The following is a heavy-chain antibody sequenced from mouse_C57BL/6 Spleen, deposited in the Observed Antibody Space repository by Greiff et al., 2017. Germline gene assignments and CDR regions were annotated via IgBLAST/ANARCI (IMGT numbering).Heavy chain of an antibody. V-gene: IGHV1-76*01. Sequence: QVQLQQSGAELVRPGASVKLSCKASGYTFTDYYINWVKQRPGQGLEWIARIYPGSGNTYYNEKFKGKATLTAEKSSSTAYMQLSSLTSEDSAVXFCAVHYGSRGDYAMDYWGQGTSVTVSS. CDR2: IYPGSGNT. D-gene: IGHD1-1*01. CDR1: GYTFTDYY. J-gene: IGHJ4*01. CDR3: AVHYGSRGDYAMDY.